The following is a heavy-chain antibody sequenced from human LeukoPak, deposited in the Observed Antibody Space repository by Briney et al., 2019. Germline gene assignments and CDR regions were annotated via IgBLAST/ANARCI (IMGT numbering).Heavy chain of an antibody. Sequence: ASVKVSCKASGYTFTSYYMHWVRQAPGQGLEWMGWINPNSGGTNYAQKFQGRVTMTRDTSISTAYMEPSRLRSDDTAVYYCARTELSNAFDIWGQGTMVTVPS. J-gene: IGHJ3*02. CDR3: ARTELSNAFDI. CDR1: GYTFTSYY. CDR2: INPNSGGT. V-gene: IGHV1-2*02. D-gene: IGHD3-16*02.